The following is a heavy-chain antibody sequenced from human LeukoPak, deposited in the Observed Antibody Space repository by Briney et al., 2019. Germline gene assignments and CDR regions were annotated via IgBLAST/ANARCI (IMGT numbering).Heavy chain of an antibody. CDR2: ISWNSGSI. V-gene: IGHV3-9*01. D-gene: IGHD6-19*01. CDR1: GFTFDDYA. CDR3: AKGGIAVAGTFDY. Sequence: GGSLRLSCAASGFTFDDYAMHWARQAPGKGLEWVSGISWNSGSIGYADSVKGRFTISRDNAKNSLYLQMNSLRAEDTALYYCAKGGIAVAGTFDYWGQGTLVTVSS. J-gene: IGHJ4*02.